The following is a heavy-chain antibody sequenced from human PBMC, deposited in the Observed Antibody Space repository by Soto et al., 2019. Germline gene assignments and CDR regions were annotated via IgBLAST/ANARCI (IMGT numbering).Heavy chain of an antibody. V-gene: IGHV1-18*01. CDR1: GYTFTSYG. CDR2: ISAYNGNT. Sequence: ASVKVSCKASGYTFTSYGISWVRQAPGQGLEWMGWISAYNGNTNYAQKLQGRVTMTTDTSTSTAYMELRSLRSDDTAVYYCARDMYSSFSGEYYFDYWGQGTLVTVSS. J-gene: IGHJ4*02. D-gene: IGHD6-6*01. CDR3: ARDMYSSFSGEYYFDY.